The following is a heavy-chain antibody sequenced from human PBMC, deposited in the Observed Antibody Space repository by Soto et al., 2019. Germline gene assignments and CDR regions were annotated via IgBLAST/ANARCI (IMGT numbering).Heavy chain of an antibody. CDR2: IGTAGDT. CDR3: ARQRYSSSWLGGYYYYMDV. J-gene: IGHJ6*03. V-gene: IGHV3-13*01. CDR1: GFTFSSYD. Sequence: GGSLRLSCAASGFTFSSYDMHWVRQATGKGLEWVSAIGTAGDTYYPGSVKGRFTISRENAKNSLYLQMNSLRAGHTAVYYCARQRYSSSWLGGYYYYMDVWGKGTTVTVSS. D-gene: IGHD6-13*01.